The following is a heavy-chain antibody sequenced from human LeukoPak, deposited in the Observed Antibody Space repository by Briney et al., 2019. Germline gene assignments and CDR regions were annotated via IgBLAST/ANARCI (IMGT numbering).Heavy chain of an antibody. CDR2: ISGGGGSI. CDR1: GFTFSNYA. Sequence: PGGSLRLSCAASGFTFSNYAMSWVRQAPGKGLEWDSGISGGGGSIYYADSVKGRFTISRDNSKNTLYLQMNSLRAEDTAVYYCAKGRYSPSWGVTGRDYLGQGTLVTVSS. D-gene: IGHD5-12*01. J-gene: IGHJ4*02. CDR3: AKGRYSPSWGVTGRDY. V-gene: IGHV3-23*01.